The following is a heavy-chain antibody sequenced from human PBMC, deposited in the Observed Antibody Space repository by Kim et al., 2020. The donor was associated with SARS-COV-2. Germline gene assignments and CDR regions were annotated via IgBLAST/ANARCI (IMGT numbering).Heavy chain of an antibody. D-gene: IGHD3-22*01. CDR3: ARDSYDSSGYYVDY. J-gene: IGHJ4*02. CDR1: GGSFSGYY. CDR2: INHSGST. V-gene: IGHV4-34*01. Sequence: SETLSLTCAVYGGSFSGYYWSWIRQPPGKGLEWIGEINHSGSTNYNPSLKSRVTISVDTSKNQFSLKLSSVTAADTAVYYCARDSYDSSGYYVDYWGQGTLVTVSS.